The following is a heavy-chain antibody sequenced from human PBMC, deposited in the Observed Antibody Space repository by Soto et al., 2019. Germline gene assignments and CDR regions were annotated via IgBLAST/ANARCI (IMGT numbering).Heavy chain of an antibody. J-gene: IGHJ4*02. CDR2: IYYSGST. V-gene: IGHV4-59*01. CDR1: GGSISSYY. CDR3: ARDNGYSYGYTLDH. Sequence: QVQLQESGPRLVKPSETLSLTCTVSGGSISSYYWSWIRQPPGKGLEWIGYIYYSGSTNDNPSLKSRVTISVDTSKNQCALKLSSVTAADTAVYYCARDNGYSYGYTLDHWGQGTLVTVSS. D-gene: IGHD5-18*01.